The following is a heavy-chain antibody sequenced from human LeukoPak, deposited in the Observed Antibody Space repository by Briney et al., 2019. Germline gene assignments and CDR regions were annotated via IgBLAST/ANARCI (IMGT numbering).Heavy chain of an antibody. CDR2: IKQDGSEK. D-gene: IGHD2-15*01. CDR3: ARERGSD. V-gene: IGHV3-7*03. J-gene: IGHJ4*02. Sequence: GGSLRLSCAASGFTFSSYWMSWVRQAPGKGLEWVANIKQDGSEKYYVDSVKGRFTISRDSFTNTLYLQMIGLRDDDTAVYYCARERGSDWGQGTLVTVSS. CDR1: GFTFSSYW.